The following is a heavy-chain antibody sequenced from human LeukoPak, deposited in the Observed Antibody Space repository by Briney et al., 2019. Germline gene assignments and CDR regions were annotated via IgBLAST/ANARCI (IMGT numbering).Heavy chain of an antibody. CDR2: IIPIFATA. Sequence: ASVKVSCKASGGTCSSYAISWVRQAPGQGLEWMGRIIPIFATANYAQKFQGRVTITTDESTSTAYMELSSLRSEDTSVYYCARRGARSHFDYWGQGTLVTVSS. D-gene: IGHD3-16*01. J-gene: IGHJ4*02. CDR3: ARRGARSHFDY. V-gene: IGHV1-69*05. CDR1: GGTCSSYA.